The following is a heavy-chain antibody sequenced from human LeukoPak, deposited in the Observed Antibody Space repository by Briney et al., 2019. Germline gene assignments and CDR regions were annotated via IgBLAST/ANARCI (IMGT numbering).Heavy chain of an antibody. CDR1: GFTFSSYA. V-gene: IGHV3-30-3*01. CDR2: ISYDGSNK. D-gene: IGHD6-13*01. J-gene: IGHJ4*02. CDR3: ARTGGIAAAGDY. Sequence: GGSLTLSCAVSGFTFSSYAMHWVRQAPGKGLEWVAVISYDGSNKYYADSVKGRFTISRDNSKNTLYLQMNSLRAEDTAVYYCARTGGIAAAGDYWGQGTLVTVSS.